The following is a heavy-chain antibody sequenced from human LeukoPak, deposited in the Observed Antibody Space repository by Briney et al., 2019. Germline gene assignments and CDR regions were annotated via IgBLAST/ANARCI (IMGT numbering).Heavy chain of an antibody. V-gene: IGHV3-74*01. CDR3: ARGDGCSSTSCYMYYYYMDV. J-gene: IGHJ6*03. Sequence: GGSLRLSCAASGITFSSYGMHWVRQAPGKGLVWVSRINTDGSSTSYADSVKGRFTISRDNAKNTLYLQMNSLRAEDTAVYYCARGDGCSSTSCYMYYYYMDVWGKGTTVTVSS. CDR1: GITFSSYG. CDR2: INTDGSST. D-gene: IGHD2-2*02.